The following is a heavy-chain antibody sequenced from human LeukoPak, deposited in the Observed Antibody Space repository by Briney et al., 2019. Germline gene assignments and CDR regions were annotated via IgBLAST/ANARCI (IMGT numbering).Heavy chain of an antibody. CDR3: AKKGGYDSSGYLPLEY. CDR2: ISGGSST. CDR1: GFTFRNYA. J-gene: IGHJ4*02. V-gene: IGHV3-23*01. D-gene: IGHD3-22*01. Sequence: PGGSLRLSCAASGFTFRNYAMTWVRQAPGKGLEWVSAISGGSSTYFPDSVKGRFTISSDNSENTVYLQMNSLRAEDTAVYYCAKKGGYDSSGYLPLEYWGQGTLVTVSS.